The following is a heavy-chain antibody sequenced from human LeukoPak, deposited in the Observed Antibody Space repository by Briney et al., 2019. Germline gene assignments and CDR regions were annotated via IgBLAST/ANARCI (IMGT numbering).Heavy chain of an antibody. CDR2: IRSKAYSGTT. J-gene: IGHJ4*02. CDR1: GLTFGDYG. CDR3: SSGSSTRWYFDY. V-gene: IGHV3-49*04. D-gene: IGHD2-2*01. Sequence: QPGGSLRLSCTASGLTFGDYGMSWVRQAPGKGLEGVGFIRSKAYSGTTEYAASVKGRFSISRDDSKNIAFLQMNSLKTEDTAVYYCSSGSSTRWYFDYWGQGTLVTVSS.